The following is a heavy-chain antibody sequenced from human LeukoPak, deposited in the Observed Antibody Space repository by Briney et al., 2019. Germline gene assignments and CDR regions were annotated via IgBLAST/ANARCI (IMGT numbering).Heavy chain of an antibody. CDR3: ARGPAAASWFDP. D-gene: IGHD6-13*01. CDR1: GGSISSYY. V-gene: IGHV4-59*01. J-gene: IGHJ5*02. Sequence: SETLSLTCIVSGGSISSYYWSWIRQPPGKGLEGIGYIYYSGSTNYNPSLKSRVTISVDTSKNQFSLKLSSVTAADTAVYYCARGPAAASWFDPWGQGTLVTVSS. CDR2: IYYSGST.